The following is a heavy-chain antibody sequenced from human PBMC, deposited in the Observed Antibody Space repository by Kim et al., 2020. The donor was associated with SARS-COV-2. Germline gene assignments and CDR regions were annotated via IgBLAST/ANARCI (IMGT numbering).Heavy chain of an antibody. CDR3: AKSIVPTIRSSFFDS. CDR2: ISDNGNNK. Sequence: GGSLRLSCAASGFTFSTYAMHWVRQARGKGLEWVAVISDNGNNKYYGDFVQGRFALSRDNSKNIMYLELFNLRAEDTAVYYCAKSIVPTIRSSFFDSWGQGTLVTVSS. D-gene: IGHD5-12*01. J-gene: IGHJ4*02. CDR1: GFTFSTYA. V-gene: IGHV3-30*18.